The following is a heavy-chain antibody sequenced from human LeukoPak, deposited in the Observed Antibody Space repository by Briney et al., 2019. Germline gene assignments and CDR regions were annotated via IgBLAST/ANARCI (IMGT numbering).Heavy chain of an antibody. V-gene: IGHV1-46*01. CDR3: ARGVGYYDSSGYHFDY. CDR1: GYTFTSCY. D-gene: IGHD3-22*01. CDR2: INASGGST. J-gene: IGHJ4*02. Sequence: ASVKVSCKASGYTFTSCYMHCVRRAPVQRLYWIGIINASGGSTSYAQKFQGRVTMTRDTSTSTVYMELSSLRSEDTAVYYCARGVGYYDSSGYHFDYWGQGTLVTVSS.